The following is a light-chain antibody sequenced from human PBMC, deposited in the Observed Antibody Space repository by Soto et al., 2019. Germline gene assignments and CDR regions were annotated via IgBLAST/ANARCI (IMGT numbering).Light chain of an antibody. CDR3: QQYNSYPHT. Sequence: DIQMTQSPSTLSASVGDRVTITCRASQSINNWLAWYQQRPGTAPKLLIYKASTLQTGVPSRFSGSASGTEFTLSISSLQPDDFATYYCQQYNSYPHTFGQGTKLEIK. J-gene: IGKJ2*01. CDR2: KAS. CDR1: QSINNW. V-gene: IGKV1-5*03.